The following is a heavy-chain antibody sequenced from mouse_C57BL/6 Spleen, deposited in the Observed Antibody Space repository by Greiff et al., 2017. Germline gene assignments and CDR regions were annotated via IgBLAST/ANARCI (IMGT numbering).Heavy chain of an antibody. CDR3: ARDGDYPGAMDY. J-gene: IGHJ4*01. CDR1: GFTFSDYY. CDR2: INYDGSST. Sequence: EVKLVESEGGLVQPGSSMKLSCTASGFTFSDYYMAWVRQVPEKGLEWVANINYDGSSTYYLDSLKSRFIISRDNAKNILYLQMSSLESEDTATYYCARDGDYPGAMDYWGQGTSVTVSS. D-gene: IGHD2-13*01. V-gene: IGHV5-16*01.